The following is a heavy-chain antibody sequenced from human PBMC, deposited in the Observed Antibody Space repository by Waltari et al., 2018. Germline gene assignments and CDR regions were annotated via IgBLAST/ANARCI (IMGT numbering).Heavy chain of an antibody. D-gene: IGHD6-13*01. CDR3: ARYCPLSSSWPLGY. Sequence: EVQLVESGGGLVQPGGSLRLSCAASGFTFSSYSMNWVRQAPGKGMAWVSYISSSSSTIYVADAVNGRYTISRDNAKTSLYLQMNSRRDEDAAVYYCARYCPLSSSWPLGYWGQGTLVTVSS. J-gene: IGHJ4*02. CDR2: ISSSSSTI. V-gene: IGHV3-48*02. CDR1: GFTFSSYS.